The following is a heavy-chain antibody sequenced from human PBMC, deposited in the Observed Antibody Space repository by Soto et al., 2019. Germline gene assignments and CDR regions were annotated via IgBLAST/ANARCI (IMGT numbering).Heavy chain of an antibody. CDR2: IFYLGSS. Sequence: SETLSLTWPVSGYSIISSDFYWGWVRQPPGKGLEWIGSIFYLGSSYYNPSLKSRVTMSVDTSKNQFSLRLRSVTAADTALYFCARHSLALRKNNWFDPWGQGIMVTVSA. CDR3: ARHSLALRKNNWFDP. J-gene: IGHJ5*02. CDR1: GYSIISSDFY. D-gene: IGHD3-3*02. V-gene: IGHV4-39*01.